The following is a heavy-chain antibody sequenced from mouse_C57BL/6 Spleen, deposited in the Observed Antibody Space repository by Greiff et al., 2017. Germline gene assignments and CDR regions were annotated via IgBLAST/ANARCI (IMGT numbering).Heavy chain of an antibody. CDR3: ARWGGSSPDY. D-gene: IGHD1-1*01. CDR1: GYTFTDYY. CDR2: INPYNGGT. V-gene: IGHV1-19*01. Sequence: VQLQQSGPVLVKPGASVKMSCKASGYTFTDYYINWVKQSHGKSLEWIGVINPYNGGTSYNQKFKGKATLTVDKSSSTAYMELNSLTSEDSAVYYCARWGGSSPDYWGQGTTLTVSS. J-gene: IGHJ2*01.